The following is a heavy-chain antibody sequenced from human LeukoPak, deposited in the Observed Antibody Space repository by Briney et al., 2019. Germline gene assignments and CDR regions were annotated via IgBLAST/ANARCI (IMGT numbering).Heavy chain of an antibody. CDR1: GGSISSGGYY. CDR3: ASTITVTTDY. J-gene: IGHJ4*02. V-gene: IGHV4-31*03. Sequence: SQTLSLTCTVSGGSISSGGYYWSWVRQHPGKGLEWIGYIYYSGSTNYNPSLKSRVTISVDTSKNQFSLKLSSVTAADTAVYYCASTITVTTDYWGQGTLVTVSS. D-gene: IGHD4-17*01. CDR2: IYYSGST.